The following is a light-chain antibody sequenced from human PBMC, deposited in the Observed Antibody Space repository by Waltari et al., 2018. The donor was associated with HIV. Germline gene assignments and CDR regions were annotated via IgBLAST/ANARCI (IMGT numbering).Light chain of an antibody. CDR3: HQYASFSGT. CDR1: QNVGAF. Sequence: DIRLTQSPSTLSASAGDRVAITCRAGQNVGAFLAWYQQKPGKPPKLLIFQASIVEGGVPSRCGGRLSASDFPLTSNGLQSDDFATYYCHQYASFSGTFGQGTKVEL. CDR2: QAS. J-gene: IGKJ1*01. V-gene: IGKV1-5*03.